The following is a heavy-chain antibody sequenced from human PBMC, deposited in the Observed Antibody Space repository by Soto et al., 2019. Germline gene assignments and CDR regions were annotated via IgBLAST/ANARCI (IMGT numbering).Heavy chain of an antibody. CDR1: GFTFGSHA. V-gene: IGHV3-23*01. CDR2: ISGSGANT. Sequence: PGGSLRLSCVASGFTFGSHAMSWVRQAPGKGLEWVSGISGSGANTYYANSVKGRFTISRDNSKNTLYLQMNTLRAEDTAVYYCWKVVGGPTIAEARFDYWGQGTLVTVSS. D-gene: IGHD6-13*01. CDR3: WKVVGGPTIAEARFDY. J-gene: IGHJ4*02.